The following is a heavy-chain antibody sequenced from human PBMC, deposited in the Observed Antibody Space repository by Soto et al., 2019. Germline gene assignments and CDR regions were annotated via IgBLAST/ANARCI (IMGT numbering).Heavy chain of an antibody. CDR1: GGSISSSSYY. V-gene: IGHV4-39*01. Sequence: QLQLQESGPGLVKPSETLSLTCTVSGGSISSSSYYWGWIRQPPGKGLEWIGSIYYSGSTYYNPSPKSRGTISVDTSKNQFSLKLSSLTAADTAVYYCARGGRYCSGGSCYYYYYMDVWGKGTTVTVSS. CDR3: ARGGRYCSGGSCYYYYYMDV. CDR2: IYYSGST. J-gene: IGHJ6*03. D-gene: IGHD2-15*01.